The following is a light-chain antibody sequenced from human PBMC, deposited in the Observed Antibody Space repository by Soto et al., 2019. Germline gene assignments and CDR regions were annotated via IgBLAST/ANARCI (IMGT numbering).Light chain of an antibody. V-gene: IGKV1-5*03. CDR2: KAA. J-gene: IGKJ2*01. CDR3: HPYNRFYPGYT. Sequence: DIQMTQSPYTLSASVGDRVTITCRASPSISSWLACYQQKPWKSHKLLIYKAASLESGGPSRFSGSGSGTECTLTISSLQPDYLATYYCHPYNRFYPGYTFGQGTKLEMK. CDR1: PSISSW.